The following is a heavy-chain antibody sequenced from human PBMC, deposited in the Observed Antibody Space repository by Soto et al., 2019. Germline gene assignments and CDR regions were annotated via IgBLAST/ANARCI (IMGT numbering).Heavy chain of an antibody. D-gene: IGHD3-16*01. V-gene: IGHV3-48*03. J-gene: IGHJ4*02. CDR1: GFTFSSYE. CDR3: ARLPGTLGTGIDY. Sequence: GGSLRLSCAASGFTFSSYEMNWVRQAPGKGLEWVSYISSSGSTIYYADSVKGRFTISRDNAKNSLYLQMNSLRAEDTAVYYCARLPGTLGTGIDYWGQGTLVTVSS. CDR2: ISSSGSTI.